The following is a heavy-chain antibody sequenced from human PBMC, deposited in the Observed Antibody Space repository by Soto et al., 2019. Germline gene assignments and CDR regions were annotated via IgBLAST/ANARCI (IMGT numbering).Heavy chain of an antibody. J-gene: IGHJ2*01. CDR1: GGSISGGVHS. V-gene: IGHV4-30-4*01. CDR2: IFDSGST. CDR3: ARELMPITNNWYSDL. Sequence: QVQLQESGPGLVKPSETLSLTCTVSGGSISGGVHSWSWIRQPPGKGLEWIGHIFDSGSTYYNPSLKIHFTISVETSRNQFSVRLVPVTPADTAVYYGARELMPITNNWYSDLWARVTRVTVST. D-gene: IGHD2-8*01.